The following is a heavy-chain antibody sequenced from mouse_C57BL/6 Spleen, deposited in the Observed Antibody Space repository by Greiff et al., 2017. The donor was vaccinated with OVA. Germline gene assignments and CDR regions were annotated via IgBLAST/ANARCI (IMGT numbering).Heavy chain of an antibody. CDR1: GYTFTDYE. CDR3: TRLDDYPSWFAD. J-gene: IGHJ3*01. CDR2: IDPETGGT. V-gene: IGHV1-15*01. D-gene: IGHD2-4*01. Sequence: QVQLKESGAELVRPGASVTLSCKASGYTFTDYEMHWVKQTPVHGLEWIGAIDPETGGTAYNQKFKGKAILTSDKSSSTAYMELRSLTSEDSAVYYCTRLDDYPSWFADWGQGTLVTVSA.